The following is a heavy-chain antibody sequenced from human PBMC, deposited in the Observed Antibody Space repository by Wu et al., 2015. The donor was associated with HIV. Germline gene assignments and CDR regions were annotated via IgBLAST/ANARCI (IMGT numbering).Heavy chain of an antibody. Sequence: QVQLVQSGAEVKKPGSSMKVSCKTSAGTFSTFTISWVRQAPGQGPEWMGRIIPLYGTTYYPQKFQGRVTISADGSSGTVYMELSGLKSEDAAVYYCARVRRSISVLAVVSPHDAFDIWGQGTLVTVSS. J-gene: IGHJ3*02. CDR3: ARVRRSISVLAVVSPHDAFDI. CDR1: AGTFSTFT. CDR2: IIPLYGTT. V-gene: IGHV1-69*13. D-gene: IGHD2-2*01.